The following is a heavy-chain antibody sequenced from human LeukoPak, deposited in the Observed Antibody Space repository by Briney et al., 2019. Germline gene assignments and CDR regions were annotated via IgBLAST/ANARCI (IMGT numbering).Heavy chain of an antibody. CDR2: ISASGGTT. Sequence: PGGSLRLSCAAPGFTFSTYIMSWVRQAPGKGLEWVSAISASGGTTYYADSVKGRFTISRDNSNNTLFVQMNSLRAEDTAVYYCAKDLGISKFSDYWGQGTLVTVSS. D-gene: IGHD1-14*01. CDR1: GFTFSTYI. V-gene: IGHV3-23*01. J-gene: IGHJ4*02. CDR3: AKDLGISKFSDY.